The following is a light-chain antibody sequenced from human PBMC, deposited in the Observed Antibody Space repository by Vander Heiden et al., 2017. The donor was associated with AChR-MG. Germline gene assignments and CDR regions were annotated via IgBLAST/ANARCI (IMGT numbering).Light chain of an antibody. CDR2: FAS. V-gene: IGKV2-28*01. Sequence: DIVRTQSQPSLPVTPGEPASISCGPSQSLPHSNGDNYLDWYLQKPGQSPRLLIIFASSRGSGVPDRFSGSGSGTDFTLKISRVEAEDVGVYYCMQAVRLPWTFGQGTQVEIK. CDR1: QSLPHSNGDNY. J-gene: IGKJ1*01. CDR3: MQAVRLPWT.